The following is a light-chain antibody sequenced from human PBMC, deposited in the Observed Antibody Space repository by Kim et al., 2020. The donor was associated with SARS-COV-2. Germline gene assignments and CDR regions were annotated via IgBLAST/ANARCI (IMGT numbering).Light chain of an antibody. Sequence: VSQGGGAHLPSRASQSVSTNLAWDQQQPGQAPWLLIYGASTRAPGIPARFSGSGSGTEFTLTISSLQSEDFAIYYCQQYNTWLITFGQGKRPEI. CDR2: GAS. CDR1: QSVSTN. J-gene: IGKJ5*01. CDR3: QQYNTWLIT. V-gene: IGKV3D-15*01.